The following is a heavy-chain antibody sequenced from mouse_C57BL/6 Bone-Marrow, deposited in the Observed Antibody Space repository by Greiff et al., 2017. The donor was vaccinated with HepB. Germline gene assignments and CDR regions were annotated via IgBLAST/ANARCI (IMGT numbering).Heavy chain of an antibody. Sequence: EVQGVESGGGLVQPGGSMKLSCAASGFTFSDYGMAWVRQAPRKGPEWVAFISNLAYSIYYADTVTGRFTISRENAKNTLYLEMSSLRSEDTAMYYCARRGGYYGSSNWYFDVWGTGTTVTVSS. J-gene: IGHJ1*03. CDR1: GFTFSDYG. V-gene: IGHV5-15*01. CDR2: ISNLAYSI. CDR3: ARRGGYYGSSNWYFDV. D-gene: IGHD1-1*01.